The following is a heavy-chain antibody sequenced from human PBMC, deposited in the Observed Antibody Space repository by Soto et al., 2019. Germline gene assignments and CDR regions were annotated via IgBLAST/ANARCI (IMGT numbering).Heavy chain of an antibody. J-gene: IGHJ4*02. CDR3: AHRRRDYVWGDAVYFDY. Sequence: QITLKESGPTLVKPTQTLTLTCTFSGFSLSTSGVGVGWIRQPPGKALEWLALIYWDDDKRYSPSLKSRLTITKXXSXNXXVLTMTNMDPVDTATYYCAHRRRDYVWGDAVYFDYWGQGTLVTVSS. CDR2: IYWDDDK. V-gene: IGHV2-5*02. CDR1: GFSLSTSGVG. D-gene: IGHD3-16*01.